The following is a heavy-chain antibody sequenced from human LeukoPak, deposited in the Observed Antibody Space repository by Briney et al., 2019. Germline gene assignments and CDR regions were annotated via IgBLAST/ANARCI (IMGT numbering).Heavy chain of an antibody. D-gene: IGHD4-17*01. V-gene: IGHV1-8*01. J-gene: IGHJ4*02. CDR2: MNPNSGNT. CDR3: ARGLDDYGDYEGY. Sequence: GASVKVSCKASGYTFTSYDINWVRQATGQGLEWMGWMNPNSGNTGYARKFQGRVTMTRNTSISTAYMELSSLRSEDTAVYYCARGLDDYGDYEGYWGQGTLVTVSS. CDR1: GYTFTSYD.